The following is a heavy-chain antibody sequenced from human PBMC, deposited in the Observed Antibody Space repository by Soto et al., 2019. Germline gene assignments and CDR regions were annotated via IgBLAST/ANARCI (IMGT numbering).Heavy chain of an antibody. J-gene: IGHJ3*02. Sequence: QVQLQESGPGLVKPSQTLSLTCTVSGGSISSGGYYWSWIRQHPGKGLEWIGYIDYSGSTYYNPSLKGRVTISVDTSKNQFSLSLSSATASDPAVYYCARGRILVRDIVALPTAFDIWGQGTMVTVSS. CDR1: GGSISSGGYY. CDR3: ARGRILVRDIVALPTAFDI. V-gene: IGHV4-31*03. CDR2: IDYSGST. D-gene: IGHD5-12*01.